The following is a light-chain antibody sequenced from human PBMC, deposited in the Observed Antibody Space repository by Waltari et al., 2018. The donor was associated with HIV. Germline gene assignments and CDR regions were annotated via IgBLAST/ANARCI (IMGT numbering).Light chain of an antibody. V-gene: IGKV1-27*01. J-gene: IGKJ2*01. CDR3: QRYDRAPYT. Sequence: DVQMTQSPSSLSASVGDRVAITCRASQGIGSDLAWYQQKPGKVPRLQIYGVSTLQSGVPARFSGSGSGTDFTLTITNLQTEDFSFYYCQRYDRAPYTFGPGTRLELK. CDR1: QGIGSD. CDR2: GVS.